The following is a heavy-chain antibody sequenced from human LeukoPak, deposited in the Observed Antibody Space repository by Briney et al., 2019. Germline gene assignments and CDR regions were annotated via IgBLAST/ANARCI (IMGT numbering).Heavy chain of an antibody. CDR3: ARSMAKYYDILTGYGPGPIFDY. CDR1: GGSFSGYY. CDR2: INHSGST. V-gene: IGHV4-34*01. D-gene: IGHD3-9*01. J-gene: IGHJ4*02. Sequence: DPSETLSLTCAVYGGSFSGYYWSWIRQPPGKGLEWIGEINHSGSTNYNPSLKSRVTISVDTSKNQFSLKLSSVTAADTAVYYCARSMAKYYDILTGYGPGPIFDYWGQGTLVTVSS.